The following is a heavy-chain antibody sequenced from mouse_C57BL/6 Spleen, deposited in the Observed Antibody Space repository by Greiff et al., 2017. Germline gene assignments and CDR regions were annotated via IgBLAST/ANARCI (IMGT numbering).Heavy chain of an antibody. J-gene: IGHJ2*01. CDR2: INPGSGGT. CDR1: GYAFTNYL. V-gene: IGHV1-54*01. D-gene: IGHD3-2*02. CDR3: ATSELDVDY. Sequence: VQLQQSGAELVRPGTSVKVSCKASGYAFTNYLIEWVKQRPGQGLEWIGVINPGSGGTNYNEKFKGKAKLTADKSSSTAYMQLSSLTSEDSAVYFCATSELDVDYWGQGTTVTVSS.